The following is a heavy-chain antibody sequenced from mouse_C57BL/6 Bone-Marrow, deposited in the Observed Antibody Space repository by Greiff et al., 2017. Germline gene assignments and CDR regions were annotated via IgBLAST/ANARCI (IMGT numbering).Heavy chain of an antibody. CDR2: IYPGGGDT. V-gene: IGHV1-82*01. CDR3: ARSGRYYYGSSVGYFDV. J-gene: IGHJ1*03. CDR1: GYAFSSSW. D-gene: IGHD1-1*01. Sequence: VQLQQSGPELVKPGASVKISCKASGYAFSSSWMNWVKQRPGKGLEWIGRIYPGGGDTNYNGKFKGKATLTADKSSSTAYMQLSSLTSEDSAVYFCARSGRYYYGSSVGYFDVWGTGTTVTVSS.